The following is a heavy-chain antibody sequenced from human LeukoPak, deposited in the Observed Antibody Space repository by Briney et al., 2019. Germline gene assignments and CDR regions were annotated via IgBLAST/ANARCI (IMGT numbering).Heavy chain of an antibody. V-gene: IGHV1-69*05. Sequence: SVKVSCKASGGTFSSYAISWVRQAPGQGLEWMGGIIPIFGTANYAQKFQGRVTITTDESTSTAYMELSSLRSEDTAVYYCARRATYYYGSGSSTTFDPWGQGTLATVSS. CDR1: GGTFSSYA. CDR2: IIPIFGTA. J-gene: IGHJ5*02. CDR3: ARRATYYYGSGSSTTFDP. D-gene: IGHD3-10*01.